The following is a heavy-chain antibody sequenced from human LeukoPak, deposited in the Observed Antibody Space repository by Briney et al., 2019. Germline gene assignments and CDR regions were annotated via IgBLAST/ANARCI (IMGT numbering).Heavy chain of an antibody. Sequence: GGSLRLSCAASGFTFSKYWMHWVRQAPGKGLVWVSRIHTDGISTTYADSVKGRFTISRDNAKNSLYLQMNSLRAEDTAVYYCARESYFYRAVDYWGQGTLVTVSS. CDR1: GFTFSKYW. J-gene: IGHJ4*02. D-gene: IGHD1-26*01. V-gene: IGHV3-74*01. CDR3: ARESYFYRAVDY. CDR2: IHTDGIST.